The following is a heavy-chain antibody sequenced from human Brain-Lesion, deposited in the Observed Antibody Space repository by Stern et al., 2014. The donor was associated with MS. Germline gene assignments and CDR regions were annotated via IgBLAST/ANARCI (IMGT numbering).Heavy chain of an antibody. Sequence: VQLVESGPGLVKPSQTLSLSCTVSGGSISSGGYYWSWIRPPAGKGLEWIGRIFNSGSTSYNPSPKSRVTLSIDTSKNQFSLRLNSMTAADTAVYYCARGRVVPGFQYYATDVWGQGTTVIVSS. V-gene: IGHV4-61*02. CDR3: ARGRVVPGFQYYATDV. D-gene: IGHD2-2*01. J-gene: IGHJ6*02. CDR1: GGSISSGGYY. CDR2: IFNSGST.